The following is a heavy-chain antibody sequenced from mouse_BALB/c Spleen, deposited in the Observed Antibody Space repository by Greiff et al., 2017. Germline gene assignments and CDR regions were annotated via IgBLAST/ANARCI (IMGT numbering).Heavy chain of an antibody. J-gene: IGHJ3*01. V-gene: IGHV1-4*01. Sequence: VQLQQSGAELARPGASVKMSCKASGYTFTSYTMHWVKQRPGQGLEWIGYINPSSGYTNYNQKFKDKATLTADKSSSTAYMQLSSLTSEDSAVYYCARDDYDVAWFAYWGQGTLVTVSA. CDR3: ARDDYDVAWFAY. CDR2: INPSSGYT. D-gene: IGHD2-4*01. CDR1: GYTFTSYT.